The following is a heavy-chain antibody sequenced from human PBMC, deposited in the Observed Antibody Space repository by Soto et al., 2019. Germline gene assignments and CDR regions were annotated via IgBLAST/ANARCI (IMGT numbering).Heavy chain of an antibody. CDR1: GYIFSNFG. V-gene: IGHV1-18*01. D-gene: IGHD1-26*01. CDR2: ISAYNGNT. Sequence: QVQLVQSGPEVKKPGASAKVSCKTSGYIFSNFGISWMRQVPGQGLERMGWISAYNGNTNYAQKFQDRVTLTTDTSTNTGYMELRSLRSDDTAVYYCARASGGGVGTTSYWGQGTLVTVSS. CDR3: ARASGGGVGTTSY. J-gene: IGHJ4*02.